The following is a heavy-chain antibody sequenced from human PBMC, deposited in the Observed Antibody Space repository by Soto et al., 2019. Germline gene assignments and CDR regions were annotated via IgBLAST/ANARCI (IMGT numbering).Heavy chain of an antibody. CDR3: AITSVAYASFDY. CDR2: ISYDGSET. CDR1: GFMFSNNG. J-gene: IGHJ4*02. V-gene: IGHV3-30*03. Sequence: QVQLVESGGGVVHPGRSLSLSCAGSGFMFSNNGMHWVRRAPGKGLEWVAFISYDGSETFYADSVKGRFTISRDNSKSTLFLHMSSLKKEDTAVYYCAITSVAYASFDYWGQGTLVTVSS. D-gene: IGHD4-4*01.